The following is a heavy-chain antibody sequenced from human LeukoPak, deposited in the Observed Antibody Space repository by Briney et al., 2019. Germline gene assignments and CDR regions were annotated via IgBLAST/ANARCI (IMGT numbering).Heavy chain of an antibody. D-gene: IGHD3-10*01. Sequence: GGSLRLSCAASGFTFSSYWMSWVRQAPGKGLEWVANIKQDGSEKYYVDSVNGRFTISRDNAKNSLYLQMNSLRAEDTAVYYCARDNYYGSGSYYLSYYYYMDVWGKGTTVTVSS. CDR3: ARDNYYGSGSYYLSYYYYMDV. J-gene: IGHJ6*03. V-gene: IGHV3-7*01. CDR1: GFTFSSYW. CDR2: IKQDGSEK.